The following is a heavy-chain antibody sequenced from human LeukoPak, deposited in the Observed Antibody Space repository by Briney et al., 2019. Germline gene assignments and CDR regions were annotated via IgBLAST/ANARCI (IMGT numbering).Heavy chain of an antibody. CDR2: IYYRGNT. Sequence: PSETLPLTCTVSGGSISSFYWSWIRQPSGKGLEWIGYIYYRGNTQYNPSLKSRVTISVDTSKNQFSLRLTSVTAADTAVYYCARDLDYGGSSIWYFDLWGRGTLVTVSS. CDR1: GGSISSFY. V-gene: IGHV4-59*01. D-gene: IGHD4-23*01. J-gene: IGHJ2*01. CDR3: ARDLDYGGSSIWYFDL.